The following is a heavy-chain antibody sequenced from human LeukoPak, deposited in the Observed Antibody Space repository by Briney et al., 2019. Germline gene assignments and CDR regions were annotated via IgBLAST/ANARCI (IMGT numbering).Heavy chain of an antibody. V-gene: IGHV3-30*04. CDR3: ARDRDYSNYAGFDY. D-gene: IGHD4-11*01. CDR2: ISYDGSNK. Sequence: GGSLRLSCAASGFTFSSYAMHWVRQAPGKGLEWVAVISYDGSNKYYADSVKGRFTISRDNSKNTLYLQMNSLRAEGTAVYYCARDRDYSNYAGFDYWGQGTLVTVSS. CDR1: GFTFSSYA. J-gene: IGHJ4*02.